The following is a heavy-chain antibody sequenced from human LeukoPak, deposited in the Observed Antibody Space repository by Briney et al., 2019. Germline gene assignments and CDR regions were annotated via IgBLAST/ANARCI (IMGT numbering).Heavy chain of an antibody. CDR2: IYYSGST. V-gene: IGHV4-39*07. Sequence: SETLSLTCTVSGGSISSSSYYWGWIRQPPGKGLEWIGSIYYSGSTYYNPSLKSRVTISVDTSKNQFSLKLSSVTAADTAVYYCAREEYSGSSGEYYFDYWGQGTLVTVSS. J-gene: IGHJ4*02. CDR1: GGSISSSSYY. D-gene: IGHD6-6*01. CDR3: AREEYSGSSGEYYFDY.